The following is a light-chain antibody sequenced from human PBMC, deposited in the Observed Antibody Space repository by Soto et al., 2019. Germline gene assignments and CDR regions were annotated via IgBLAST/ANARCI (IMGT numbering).Light chain of an antibody. CDR1: SSNIGTNT. CDR2: DNN. CDR3: AAWDDSLSGLYV. J-gene: IGLJ1*01. V-gene: IGLV1-44*01. Sequence: QAVVTQPPSASGTPGQRVTISCSGSSSNIGTNTVNWYQQLPGTAPKLLIYDNNHRPSGVPDRFSGSKSGTSASLAISGLRSEDEADYYCAAWDDSLSGLYVFGTGTKLTVL.